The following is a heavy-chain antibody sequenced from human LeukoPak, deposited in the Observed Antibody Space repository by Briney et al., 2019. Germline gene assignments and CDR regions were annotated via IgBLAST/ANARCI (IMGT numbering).Heavy chain of an antibody. CDR3: ARDSVVPAAISYYYYYMDV. D-gene: IGHD2-2*01. J-gene: IGHJ6*03. V-gene: IGHV3-11*01. Sequence: GGSLRLSCAAPGFTFSDYYMSWIRQAPGKGLEWVSYISSSGSTIYYADSVKGRFTISRDNAKNSLYLQMNSLRAEDTAVYYCARDSVVPAAISYYYYYMDVWGKGTTVTVSS. CDR2: ISSSGSTI. CDR1: GFTFSDYY.